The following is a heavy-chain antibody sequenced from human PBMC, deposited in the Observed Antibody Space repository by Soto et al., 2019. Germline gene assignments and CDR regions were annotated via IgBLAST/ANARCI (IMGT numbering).Heavy chain of an antibody. V-gene: IGHV1-69*06. CDR1: GGTFSSYA. Sequence: SVKVSCKASGGTFSSYAISWVRQAPGQGLEWMGGIIPIFGTANYAQKLQGRVTITADKSTNTAYMELNSLRSEDTAVYYCAELPPRRDLLTGYYIEYWGQGTLVTVSS. CDR3: AELPPRRDLLTGYYIEY. D-gene: IGHD3-9*01. J-gene: IGHJ4*02. CDR2: IIPIFGTA.